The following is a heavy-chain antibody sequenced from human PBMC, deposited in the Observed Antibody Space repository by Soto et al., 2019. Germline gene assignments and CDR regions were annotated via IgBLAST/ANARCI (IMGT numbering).Heavy chain of an antibody. D-gene: IGHD3-3*01. CDR1: GGTFSSYA. CDR3: ARDRGETNWFDP. J-gene: IGHJ5*02. Sequence: RASVKVSCKASGGTFSSYAISWVRQAPGQGLEWMGGIIPIFGTANYAQKFQGRVTITADESTSTAYMELSSLRSEDTAVYYCARDRGETNWFDPWGQGTLVTVSS. CDR2: IIPIFGTA. V-gene: IGHV1-69*13.